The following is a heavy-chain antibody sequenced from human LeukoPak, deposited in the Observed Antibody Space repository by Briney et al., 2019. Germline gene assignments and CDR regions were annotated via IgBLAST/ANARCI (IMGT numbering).Heavy chain of an antibody. J-gene: IGHJ5*01. CDR3: ARTSAEYSNSWIDS. CDR1: GGSISSSNW. CDR2: IYHSGST. Sequence: PSGTLSLTCAVSGGSISSSNWWSWVRQPPEKGLEWIGEIYHSGSTYSNPSLQSRVIISVDKSKNHFSLKLTSVTAADTAVYYCARTSAEYSNSWIDSWGQGTLVTVSS. D-gene: IGHD6-6*01. V-gene: IGHV4-4*02.